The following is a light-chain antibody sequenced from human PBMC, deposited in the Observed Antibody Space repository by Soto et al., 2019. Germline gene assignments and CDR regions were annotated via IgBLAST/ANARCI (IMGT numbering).Light chain of an antibody. Sequence: QSVLTQPASVSGSPGQSITISCTGTSSDVGAYNYVSWYQQHPVKAPKLMIYDVSSRPSGISNRFSGSKSGNTASLTISGVQAEDEADYYCSSYASSSTVIFGGGTK. CDR2: DVS. J-gene: IGLJ2*01. V-gene: IGLV2-14*01. CDR3: SSYASSSTVI. CDR1: SSDVGAYNY.